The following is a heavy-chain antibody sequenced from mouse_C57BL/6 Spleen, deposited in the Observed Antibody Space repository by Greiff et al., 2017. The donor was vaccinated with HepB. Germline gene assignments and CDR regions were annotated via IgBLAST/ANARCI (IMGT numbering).Heavy chain of an antibody. Sequence: EVQLVESGGGLVKPGGSLKLSCAASGFTFSSYAMSWVRQTPEKSLEWVATISDGGSYTYYPDNVKGRFTISRDNAKNNLYLQMSHLKSEDTAMYYCARDRHYGSSDWYFDVWGTGTTVTVSS. V-gene: IGHV5-4*01. CDR3: ARDRHYGSSDWYFDV. J-gene: IGHJ1*03. CDR2: ISDGGSYT. D-gene: IGHD1-1*01. CDR1: GFTFSSYA.